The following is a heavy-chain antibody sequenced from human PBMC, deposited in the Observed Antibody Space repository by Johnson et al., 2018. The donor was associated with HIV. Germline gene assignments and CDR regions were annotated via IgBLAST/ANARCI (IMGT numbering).Heavy chain of an antibody. CDR2: IRYDGSNK. D-gene: IGHD5-18*01. V-gene: IGHV3-30*02. CDR3: AKVRGWSYDTFDI. Sequence: QVQLVESGGGVVQPGGSLRLSCAASGFTFSSYGMHWVRQAPGKGLEWVAFIRYDGSNKYYADSVKGRFTIPRDNSKNTLYLQMNSLRAEDTAGYYCAKVRGWSYDTFDIWGQGTMVTVSS. J-gene: IGHJ3*02. CDR1: GFTFSSYG.